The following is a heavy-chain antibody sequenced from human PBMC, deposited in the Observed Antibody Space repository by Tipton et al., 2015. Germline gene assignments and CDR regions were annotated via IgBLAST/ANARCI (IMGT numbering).Heavy chain of an antibody. CDR1: GGSVSSGSAYH. D-gene: IGHD5-24*01. CDR2: IYYSGST. V-gene: IGHV4-61*01. CDR3: ARDLEHGMDV. Sequence: GLVKPSETLSLTCTVSGGSVSSGSAYHWSWIRQPPGKGLEWIGYIYYSGSTNYNPSLKSRVTISVDTSNKQISLNLSSVTAADTAVYYCARDLEHGMDVWGQGTTVTVS. J-gene: IGHJ6*02.